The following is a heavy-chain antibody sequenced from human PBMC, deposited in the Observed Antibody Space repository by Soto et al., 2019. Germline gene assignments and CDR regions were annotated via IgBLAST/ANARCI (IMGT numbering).Heavy chain of an antibody. J-gene: IGHJ5*02. CDR2: INTGNGNT. Sequence: ASLKVSSMASGISCSTNAVHWVRQVPGQSLEWMGWINTGNGNTRYSQNFQGRVTLTRDTSASTAYMDLSSLRSEDTSIYYCARAISGYVTWGQGTLVTVSS. CDR3: ARAISGYVT. V-gene: IGHV1-3*04. D-gene: IGHD5-12*01. CDR1: GISCSTNA.